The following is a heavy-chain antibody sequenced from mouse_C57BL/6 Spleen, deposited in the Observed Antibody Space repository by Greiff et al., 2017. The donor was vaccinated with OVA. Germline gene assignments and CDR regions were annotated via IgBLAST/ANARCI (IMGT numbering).Heavy chain of an antibody. V-gene: IGHV1-9*01. CDR3: ASPYYYGSSPFAY. CDR2: ILPGSGST. Sequence: VKLVESGAELMKPGASVKLSCKATGYTFTGYWIEWVKQRPGHGLEWIGEILPGSGSTNYNEKFKSKATLTVDKSSSTAYMQLSSLTSEDSAVYYCASPYYYGSSPFAYWGQGTLVTVSA. CDR1: GYTFTGYW. J-gene: IGHJ3*01. D-gene: IGHD1-1*01.